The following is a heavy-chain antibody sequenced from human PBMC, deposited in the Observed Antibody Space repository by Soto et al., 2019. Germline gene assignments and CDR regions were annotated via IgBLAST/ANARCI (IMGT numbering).Heavy chain of an antibody. J-gene: IGHJ4*02. CDR1: GFNFSSYS. D-gene: IGHD5-12*01. Sequence: GGSLRLSCAASGFNFSSYSMNWVRQAPGKGLERVSYISSSSSTRYYADSVKGRFTISRDNAKNSVYLQMNSLRDEDTAVYYCARGLGYSGYEGFDYWGQGTLVTFSS. CDR3: ARGLGYSGYEGFDY. CDR2: ISSSSSTR. V-gene: IGHV3-48*02.